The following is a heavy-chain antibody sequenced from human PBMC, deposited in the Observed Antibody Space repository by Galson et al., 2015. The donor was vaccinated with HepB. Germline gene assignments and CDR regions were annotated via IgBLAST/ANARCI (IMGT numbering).Heavy chain of an antibody. CDR3: ARSPMVRGVIQGFDY. CDR1: GFSLSTSGMC. J-gene: IGHJ4*02. CDR2: IDWDDDK. Sequence: PALVKPTQTLTLTCTFSGFSLSTSGMCVSWIRQPPGKALEWPARIDWDDDKYYSTSLKTRLTISKDTSKNQVVLTMTNVDPVDTATYYCARSPMVRGVIQGFDYWGQGTLVTVSS. V-gene: IGHV2-70*11. D-gene: IGHD3-10*01.